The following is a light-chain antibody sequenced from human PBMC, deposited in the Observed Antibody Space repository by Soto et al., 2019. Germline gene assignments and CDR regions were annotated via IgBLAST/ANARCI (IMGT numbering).Light chain of an antibody. CDR2: GAS. Sequence: EIVMTQSPATLSVSPGERATLSCRASQSVSSNLAWYQQKPGQPPSLLIYGASTRATGIPARFSGSGSGTESTLTLSSLQTEDFPLFYCPKYNNCPPWTFGQGTKVAIK. V-gene: IGKV3-15*01. CDR1: QSVSSN. J-gene: IGKJ1*01. CDR3: PKYNNCPPWT.